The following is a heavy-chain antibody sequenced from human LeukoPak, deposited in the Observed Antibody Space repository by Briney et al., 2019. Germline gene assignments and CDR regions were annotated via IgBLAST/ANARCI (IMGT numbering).Heavy chain of an antibody. J-gene: IGHJ4*02. CDR1: GFVFSNYG. CDR2: IRFDGTNA. D-gene: IGHD7-27*01. Sequence: GGSLRLSCAASGFVFSNYGMHWVRQAPGKGLEWVAFIRFDGTNAYYADAVKGRFTISRDNSKNTLYLQMNSLRVEDAAVYYCAKDRHNWGLDYWGQGTLVTVSS. V-gene: IGHV3-30*02. CDR3: AKDRHNWGLDY.